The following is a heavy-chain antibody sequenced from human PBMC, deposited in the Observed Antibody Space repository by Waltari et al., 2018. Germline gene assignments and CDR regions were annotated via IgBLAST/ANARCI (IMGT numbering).Heavy chain of an antibody. Sequence: QVQMVQSGAEVKKPGASVKVSCKASGYSFTAYYLHWVRQAPGQGLEWMGPINPNSGATTYAQMFQGRVTMTRDTSISTAYMEVTGLRSDDTAVYYCARVLSTVQLGIFAYWGQGTVVTVSS. V-gene: IGHV1-2*06. CDR3: ARVLSTVQLGIFAY. J-gene: IGHJ4*02. CDR2: INPNSGAT. CDR1: GYSFTAYY. D-gene: IGHD7-27*01.